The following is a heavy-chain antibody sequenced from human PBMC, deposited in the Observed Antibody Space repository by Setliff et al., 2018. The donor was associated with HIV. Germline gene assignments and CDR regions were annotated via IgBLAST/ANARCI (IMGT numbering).Heavy chain of an antibody. V-gene: IGHV1-3*04. Sequence: ASVKVSCKASGYTFTKYDINWVRQAPGQRLEWMGWINTGNGNTKYSQRFQGRVTITRDTSASTAYMELSRLRSDDSAVYYCARLPFITIFGVLNGDDGFDIWGQGTMVTVSS. J-gene: IGHJ3*02. CDR2: INTGNGNT. CDR1: GYTFTKYD. CDR3: ARLPFITIFGVLNGDDGFDI. D-gene: IGHD3-3*01.